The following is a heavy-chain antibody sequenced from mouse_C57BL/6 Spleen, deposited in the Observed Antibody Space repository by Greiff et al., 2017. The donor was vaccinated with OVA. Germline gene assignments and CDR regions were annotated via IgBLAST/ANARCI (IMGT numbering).Heavy chain of an antibody. CDR1: GFTFSSYG. V-gene: IGHV5-6*01. CDR2: ISSGGSYT. CDR3: ARPLPYYAMDY. J-gene: IGHJ4*01. Sequence: EVQVVESGGDLVKPGGSLKLSCAASGFTFSSYGMSWVRQTPDKRLEWVATISSGGSYTYYPDSVKGRFTISRDNAKNTLYLQMSSLKSEDTAMYYCARPLPYYAMDYWGQGTSVTVSS.